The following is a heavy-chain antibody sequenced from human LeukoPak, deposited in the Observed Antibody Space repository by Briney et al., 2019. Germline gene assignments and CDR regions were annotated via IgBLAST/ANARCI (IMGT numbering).Heavy chain of an antibody. Sequence: PGRSLRLSCAASGFTFSSYGMHWVRQAPGKGLEWVAVIWYDGSNKYYADSVKGRFTISRDNSKNTLYLQMNSLRAEDTAVYYCARGRGAIAGDLRYFDYWGQGTLVTVSS. D-gene: IGHD7-27*01. V-gene: IGHV3-33*01. CDR3: ARGRGAIAGDLRYFDY. J-gene: IGHJ4*02. CDR2: IWYDGSNK. CDR1: GFTFSSYG.